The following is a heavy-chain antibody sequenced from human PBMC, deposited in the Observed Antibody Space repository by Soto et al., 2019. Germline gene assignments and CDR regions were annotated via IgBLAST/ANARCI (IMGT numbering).Heavy chain of an antibody. D-gene: IGHD6-19*01. CDR1: GSSISGFY. J-gene: IGHJ4*02. V-gene: IGHV1-2*02. CDR2: INPNSGGT. CDR3: ASAAVTGTAGLDF. Sequence: ASLKVSWKSYGSSISGFYMYWVRQAPGQGLEWMGWINPNSGGTKSAEKFQGRVTMTRDTSISTAYMELSRLTSDDTAVYYCASAAVTGTAGLDFWGQGNQVTGSS.